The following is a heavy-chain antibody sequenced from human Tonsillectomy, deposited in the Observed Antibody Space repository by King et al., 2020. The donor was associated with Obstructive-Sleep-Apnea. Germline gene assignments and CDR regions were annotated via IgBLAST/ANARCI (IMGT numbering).Heavy chain of an antibody. CDR2: IYYSGST. CDR1: GGSISSYY. D-gene: IGHD3-16*01. Sequence: VQLQESGPGLVKPSETLSLTCTVSGGSISSYYWSWIRQPPGKGLEWIGYIYYSGSTNYNPSLKSRVTISVDTSKNQFSLRLNSVTAADTAVYYCARDLGAGDWFDPWGQGTLVTVSS. V-gene: IGHV4-59*01. CDR3: ARDLGAGDWFDP. J-gene: IGHJ5*02.